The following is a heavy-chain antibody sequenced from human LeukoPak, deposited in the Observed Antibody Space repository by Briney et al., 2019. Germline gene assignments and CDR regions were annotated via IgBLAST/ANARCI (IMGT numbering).Heavy chain of an antibody. CDR3: ARGIDQVVDY. Sequence: ASVKVSCKASGYTFSRNDINWFRQASGQGLEWMGWMSPSRDNTGYAQKFQGRVAMTRDISTSTAYMDLSSLIFEDTAVYYCARGIDQVVDYWGQGTLVTVSS. V-gene: IGHV1-8*01. CDR2: MSPSRDNT. CDR1: GYTFSRND. J-gene: IGHJ4*02. D-gene: IGHD2-15*01.